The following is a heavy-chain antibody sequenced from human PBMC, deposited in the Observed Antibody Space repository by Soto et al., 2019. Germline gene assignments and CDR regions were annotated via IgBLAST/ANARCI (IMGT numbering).Heavy chain of an antibody. V-gene: IGHV3-48*03. J-gene: IGHJ4*02. CDR2: ISSSGTTM. Sequence: EVQLVESGGGLVQPGGSLRLSCVASEFTFSGYEMNWVRQAPGKGLEWVSYISSSGTTMYYIDSVKGRFTICRDNGKKSLYLQMNSLRAEDTAVYYCVRFGGAAACPGDYCGQGTPVTVSS. CDR3: VRFGGAAACPGDY. CDR1: EFTFSGYE. D-gene: IGHD6-6*01.